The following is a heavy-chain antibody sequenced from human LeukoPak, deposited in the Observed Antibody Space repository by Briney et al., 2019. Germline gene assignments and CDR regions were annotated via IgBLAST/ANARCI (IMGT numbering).Heavy chain of an antibody. CDR3: ARGPISGWSADY. Sequence: PGGSLRLSCAASGNYWMHWVRQAPGKGLEWVSYISNSGSMIYYADSVKGRFTLSRDNAKNSLYLQMNSLRDEDTAVYYCARGPISGWSADYWGQGTLVTVSS. CDR2: ISNSGSMI. CDR1: GNYW. D-gene: IGHD6-19*01. J-gene: IGHJ4*02. V-gene: IGHV3-48*02.